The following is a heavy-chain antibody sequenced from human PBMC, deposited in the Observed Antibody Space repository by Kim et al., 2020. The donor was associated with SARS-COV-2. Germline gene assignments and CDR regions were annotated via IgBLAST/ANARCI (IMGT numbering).Heavy chain of an antibody. Sequence: SETLSLTCTVSGGSISSYYWSWIRQPPGKGLEWIGYIYYSGSTNYNPSLKSRVTISVDTSKNQFSLKLSSVTAADTAVYYCASLYYDYVWGSYRGLNAFDIWGQGTMVTASS. CDR1: GGSISSYY. CDR2: IYYSGST. J-gene: IGHJ3*02. V-gene: IGHV4-59*01. D-gene: IGHD3-16*02. CDR3: ASLYYDYVWGSYRGLNAFDI.